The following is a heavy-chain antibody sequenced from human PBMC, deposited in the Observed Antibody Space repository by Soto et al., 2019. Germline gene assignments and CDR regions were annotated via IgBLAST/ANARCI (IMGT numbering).Heavy chain of an antibody. Sequence: GGSLRLSCVASGFTFSKYGINWVRQTPRKGLEWVSAISVSGNSTYYADSVKGRFTISRDNSKNTLYLQMNSLRAEDTAVYYCAKDLSPSSGTYYGYFDHWGQGTLVTVSS. J-gene: IGHJ4*02. CDR2: ISVSGNST. D-gene: IGHD1-26*01. CDR1: GFTFSKYG. V-gene: IGHV3-23*01. CDR3: AKDLSPSSGTYYGYFDH.